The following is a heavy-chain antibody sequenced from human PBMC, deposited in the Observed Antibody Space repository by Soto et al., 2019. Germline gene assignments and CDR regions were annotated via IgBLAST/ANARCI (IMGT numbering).Heavy chain of an antibody. CDR1: GGSLSSYY. J-gene: IGHJ4*02. V-gene: IGHV4-59*01. CDR2: VYYSGNT. Sequence: SETLSLTCTVSGGSLSSYYWTWIRQPPGKGLEWIGYVYYSGNTNYNPSLKSRVTISVDTSKNQFSLKLGSVTAEDTAVYYCARPYYDILTGPGHFDYWGQGTLVTVSS. CDR3: ARPYYDILTGPGHFDY. D-gene: IGHD3-9*01.